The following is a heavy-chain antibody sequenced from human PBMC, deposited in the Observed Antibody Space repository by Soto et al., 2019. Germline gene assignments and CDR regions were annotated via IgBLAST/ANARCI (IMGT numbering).Heavy chain of an antibody. CDR2: IMPIFRTP. J-gene: IGHJ6*02. D-gene: IGHD4-4*01. V-gene: IGHV1-69*12. CDR1: GGTFSNSA. CDR3: ARDKDRLQLGGNYHYIMDV. Sequence: QVQLEQSGAEVKKPGSSVKVSCKASGGTFSNSAISWVRQAPGQGLEWMGGIMPIFRTPDYAQKFQGRVTITADXAXTXAYXELSGLRSEDTAVYYCARDKDRLQLGGNYHYIMDVWGQGTTVTVSS.